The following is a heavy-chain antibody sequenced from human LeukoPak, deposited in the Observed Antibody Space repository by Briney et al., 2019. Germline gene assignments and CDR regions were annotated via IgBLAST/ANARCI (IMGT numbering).Heavy chain of an antibody. CDR2: IYYSGST. CDR1: GGSISGYY. CDR3: ARGRSERSFDY. J-gene: IGHJ4*02. D-gene: IGHD1-1*01. Sequence: KPSETLSLTCTVSGGSISGYYWSWIRQPPGKGLEWIGNIYYSGSTNYNPSLKSRVTISVYTSKNQFSLKLSSVTAADTAIYYCARGRSERSFDYWGQGTLVTVSS. V-gene: IGHV4-59*01.